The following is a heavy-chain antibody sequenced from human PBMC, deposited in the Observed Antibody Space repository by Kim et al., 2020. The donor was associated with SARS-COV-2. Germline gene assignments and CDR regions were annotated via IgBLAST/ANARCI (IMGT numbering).Heavy chain of an antibody. V-gene: IGHV1-18*01. D-gene: IGHD5-12*01. J-gene: IGHJ4*02. CDR1: GYTFTSYG. CDR2: ISPYNGNT. Sequence: ASVKVSCKASGYTFTSYGISWVRQAPGQGLEWMGWISPYNGNTNYAQKLQGRVTMTTDTSMSTAYMELRSLRSDDTAVYYCAREVDSGYDSPYFDYWGQGTLVTVSS. CDR3: AREVDSGYDSPYFDY.